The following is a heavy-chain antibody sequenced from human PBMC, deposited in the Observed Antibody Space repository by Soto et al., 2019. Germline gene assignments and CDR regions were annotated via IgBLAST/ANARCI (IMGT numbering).Heavy chain of an antibody. J-gene: IGHJ5*02. CDR3: AKDLLPNTVTTCGS. Sequence: QVQLVESGGGVVQPERSPRLSCAASGFTFDSYGMHWVRQAPGKGLEWVAVISSDGNNKYYADSVKGRFTISRDNFKNTLYLQMSSLRADDTAVYYCAKDLLPNTVTTCGSWGQGTLVTVSS. CDR1: GFTFDSYG. V-gene: IGHV3-30*18. D-gene: IGHD4-17*01. CDR2: ISSDGNNK.